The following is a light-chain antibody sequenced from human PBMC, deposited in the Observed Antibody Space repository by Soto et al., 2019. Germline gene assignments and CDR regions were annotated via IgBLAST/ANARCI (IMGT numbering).Light chain of an antibody. Sequence: QSVLTQPPSVSGAPGQRVTISCTGSSSNIGAGYDVHWYQHLPGTAPKLLIYDNNNRPSGVPDRFSGSKSGTSASLAITGLQAADEADYYCQSYDSSLSGVVFGGGTKLTVL. CDR2: DNN. V-gene: IGLV1-40*01. J-gene: IGLJ2*01. CDR3: QSYDSSLSGVV. CDR1: SSNIGAGYD.